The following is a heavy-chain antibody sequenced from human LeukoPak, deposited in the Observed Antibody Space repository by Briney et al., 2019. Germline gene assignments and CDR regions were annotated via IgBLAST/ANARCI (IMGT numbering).Heavy chain of an antibody. Sequence: ASVKVSCKASGFTFTSYYMHWVRQAPGQGLEWMGIINPSGGSTSYAQKFQGRVTMTRDMSTSTVYMELSSLRSEDTAVYYCARVPSSGYYFHLWDDAFDIWGQGTMVTVSS. D-gene: IGHD3-22*01. V-gene: IGHV1-46*01. CDR2: INPSGGST. J-gene: IGHJ3*02. CDR3: ARVPSSGYYFHLWDDAFDI. CDR1: GFTFTSYY.